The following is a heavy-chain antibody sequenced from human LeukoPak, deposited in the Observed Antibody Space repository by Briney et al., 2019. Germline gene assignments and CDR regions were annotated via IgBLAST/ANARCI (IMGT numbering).Heavy chain of an antibody. CDR1: GGSISSYY. V-gene: IGHV4-59*01. CDR3: AREYDYVWGSYRSFDAFDI. CDR2: IYYSGST. Sequence: SETLSLTCTVSGGSISSYYWSWIRQPPGKGLEWIGYIYYSGSTNYNPSLKSRVTISVDTSKNQFSLKLSSVTAADTAVYYCAREYDYVWGSYRSFDAFDIWGQGTMVTVSS. J-gene: IGHJ3*02. D-gene: IGHD3-16*02.